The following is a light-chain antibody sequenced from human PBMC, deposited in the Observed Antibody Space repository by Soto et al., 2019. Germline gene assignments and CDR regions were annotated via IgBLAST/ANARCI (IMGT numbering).Light chain of an antibody. Sequence: QSLLTQPRSVSGSPGQSITISCTGTSSDVGGFNSVSWYQQHPGKAPKLMIYDVNKRPSGVPDRFSCSKSGSTASLTISGLQAEDEADYYCCSYAGSYSYAFATGTKVTV. CDR3: CSYAGSYSYA. CDR2: DVN. CDR1: SSDVGGFNS. V-gene: IGLV2-11*01. J-gene: IGLJ1*01.